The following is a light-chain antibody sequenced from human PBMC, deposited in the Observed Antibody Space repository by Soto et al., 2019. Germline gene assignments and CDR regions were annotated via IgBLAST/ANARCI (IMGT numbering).Light chain of an antibody. V-gene: IGLV1-40*01. Sequence: QSVLTQPPSVSGAPGQRVTISCTGSSSNIGAGYDVHWYQQRPGTGPKLLIFGNINRPSGVPDRFSGSKSGTSASLAITGLQAEDEGDYYCNSYVAGSNVFGTGTKVTVL. CDR1: SSNIGAGYD. CDR2: GNI. CDR3: NSYVAGSNV. J-gene: IGLJ1*01.